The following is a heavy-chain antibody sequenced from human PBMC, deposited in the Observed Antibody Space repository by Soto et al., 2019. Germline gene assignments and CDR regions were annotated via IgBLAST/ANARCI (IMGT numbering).Heavy chain of an antibody. CDR3: SKADYGDYVVGLDY. D-gene: IGHD4-17*01. Sequence: EVQLLESGGGLVQPGGSLRLSCAASGFTFSSYAMSWVRQAPGKGLEWVSAISGSGGSTYYADSVKGRFTISRDNSKNTLYLPMNSLRGEDQAGYYCSKADYGDYVVGLDYWGQGTLVTVSS. CDR1: GFTFSSYA. J-gene: IGHJ4*02. V-gene: IGHV3-23*01. CDR2: ISGSGGST.